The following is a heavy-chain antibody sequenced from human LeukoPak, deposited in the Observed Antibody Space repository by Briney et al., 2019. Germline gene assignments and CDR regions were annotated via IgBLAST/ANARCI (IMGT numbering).Heavy chain of an antibody. CDR3: ARGSDYYDSSGYNPLFDY. Sequence: GASVKVSCKASGYTFTGYYMHWVRQAPGQGLEWMGWINLNSGGTNYAQKFQGRVTMTRDTSISTAYMELSRLRSDDTAVYYCARGSDYYDSSGYNPLFDYWGQGTLVTVSS. V-gene: IGHV1-2*02. CDR2: INLNSGGT. J-gene: IGHJ4*02. D-gene: IGHD3-22*01. CDR1: GYTFTGYY.